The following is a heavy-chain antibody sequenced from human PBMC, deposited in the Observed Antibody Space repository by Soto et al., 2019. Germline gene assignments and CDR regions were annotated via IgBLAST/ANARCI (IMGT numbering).Heavy chain of an antibody. CDR1: GYTFTSYD. Sequence: GASVKVSCKASGYTFTSYDINWVRQATGQELEWMGWMNPNSGNTGYAQKFQGRVTMTRNTSISTAYMELSSLRSEDTAVYYCASVVYDFWSGYSYYYYYMDVWGKGTTVTDSS. V-gene: IGHV1-8*01. CDR2: MNPNSGNT. D-gene: IGHD3-3*01. J-gene: IGHJ6*03. CDR3: ASVVYDFWSGYSYYYYYMDV.